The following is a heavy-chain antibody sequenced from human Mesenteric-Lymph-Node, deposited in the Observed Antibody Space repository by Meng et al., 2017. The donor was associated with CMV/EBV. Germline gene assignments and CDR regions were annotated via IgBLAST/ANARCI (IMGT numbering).Heavy chain of an antibody. CDR1: GGTFRRYA. CDR3: ARGGVYNDY. D-gene: IGHD6-13*01. Sequence: KVPCKASGGTFRRYAFRWVRPAPGPGLEWMGGIIPILGIANYAQKFQGRVTITADKSTSTAYMELSSLRSEDTAVYYCARGGVYNDYWGQGTLVTVSS. V-gene: IGHV1-69*10. J-gene: IGHJ4*02. CDR2: IIPILGIA.